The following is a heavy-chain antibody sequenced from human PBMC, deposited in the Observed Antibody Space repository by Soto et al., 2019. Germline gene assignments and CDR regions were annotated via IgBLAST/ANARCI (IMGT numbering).Heavy chain of an antibody. CDR2: ISYDGSNK. CDR3: AKDHPYYYCSGSSMGGAFDI. D-gene: IGHD3-10*01. Sequence: QVQLVESGGGVVQPGRSLRLSCAASGFTFSSYGMHWVRQAPGKGLEWVAVISYDGSNKYYADSVKGRFTISRDNSKNTLYLQMNSLRAEDTAVYYCAKDHPYYYCSGSSMGGAFDIWGQGTMVTVSS. V-gene: IGHV3-30*18. J-gene: IGHJ3*02. CDR1: GFTFSSYG.